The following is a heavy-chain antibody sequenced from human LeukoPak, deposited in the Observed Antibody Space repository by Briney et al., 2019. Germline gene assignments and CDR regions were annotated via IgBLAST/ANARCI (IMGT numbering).Heavy chain of an antibody. CDR1: GGSFSGYY. Sequence: RASETLSLTCAVYGGSFSGYYWSWIRQPPGKGLEWIGEINHSGSTNYNPSLKSRVTISVDTSKNQFSLKLSSVTAADTAVYYCARGPSNYYDSSGYLSKITDYWGQGTLVTVSS. V-gene: IGHV4-34*01. CDR3: ARGPSNYYDSSGYLSKITDY. J-gene: IGHJ4*02. CDR2: INHSGST. D-gene: IGHD3-22*01.